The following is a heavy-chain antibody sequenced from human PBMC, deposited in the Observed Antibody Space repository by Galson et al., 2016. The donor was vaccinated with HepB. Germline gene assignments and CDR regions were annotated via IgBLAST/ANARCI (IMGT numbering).Heavy chain of an antibody. CDR3: AKGGLAHEDI. CDR1: GFTFSSYW. D-gene: IGHD3/OR15-3a*01. J-gene: IGHJ3*02. Sequence: SLRLSCAASGFTFSSYWMHWVRQAPGKGLVWVSRINSDGSSPRYADSVKGRFTISRDNAKNTLYLQMNSLRAEDTAVYYCAKGGLAHEDIWGQGTMVTVSS. V-gene: IGHV3-74*01. CDR2: INSDGSSP.